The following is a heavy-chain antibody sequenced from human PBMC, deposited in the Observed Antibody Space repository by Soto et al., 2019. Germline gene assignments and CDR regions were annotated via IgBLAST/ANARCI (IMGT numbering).Heavy chain of an antibody. D-gene: IGHD3-22*01. Sequence: QVQLVQSGAEVKKPGASVKVSCKASGYTFTSYGITWVRQAPGQGLEWMGWISTYNGNTNYAQKFQGRVTMTTDTSTNTAYMELRSLRSDDTAVYYCATLNYYASSGYSAFDIWGQGTMVTVSS. V-gene: IGHV1-18*01. CDR3: ATLNYYASSGYSAFDI. J-gene: IGHJ3*02. CDR2: ISTYNGNT. CDR1: GYTFTSYG.